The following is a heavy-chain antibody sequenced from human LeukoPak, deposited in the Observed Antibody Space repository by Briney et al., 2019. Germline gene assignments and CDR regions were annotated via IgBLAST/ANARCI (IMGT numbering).Heavy chain of an antibody. CDR2: IYTSGIT. CDR3: ARAYDNGAYQGRGFDY. J-gene: IGHJ4*02. D-gene: IGHD3-22*01. V-gene: IGHV4-59*10. Sequence: SETLSLTCAVYGGSFSGYFWNWIRQPAGRGLEWIGRIYTSGITHYNPSLKSRVTISVDTSKNQFSLKLSSVTAADTAMYFCARAYDNGAYQGRGFDYWGQGTLVTVSS. CDR1: GGSFSGYF.